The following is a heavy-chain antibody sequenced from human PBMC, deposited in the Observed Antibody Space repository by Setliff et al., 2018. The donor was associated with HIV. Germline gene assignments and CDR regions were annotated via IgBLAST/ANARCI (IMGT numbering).Heavy chain of an antibody. CDR3: ARDLNWGFDY. V-gene: IGHV3-48*01. D-gene: IGHD7-27*01. Sequence: LRLSCAASGFTFSDYSMNWVRQAPGKGLEWVSFIGGRFDTYYADSVKGRFTISRDNSKNTLYLQMNSLRAEDTAVYYCARDLNWGFDYWGQGTLVTVSS. J-gene: IGHJ4*02. CDR2: IGGRFDT. CDR1: GFTFSDYS.